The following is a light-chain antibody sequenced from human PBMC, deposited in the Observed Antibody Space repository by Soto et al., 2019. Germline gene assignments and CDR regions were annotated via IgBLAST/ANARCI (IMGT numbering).Light chain of an antibody. CDR1: QSLVLHSSGRTF. Sequence: DIVMTQTPLSLSVTPGQPASISCKSSQSLVLHSSGRTFLYWHLQKPGQPPQVLIYEVSNRFSGVPERFSGSGSGTDFTLNISRVEAEDVGVYYCMQGIQLPYTFGQGTKLDIK. J-gene: IGKJ2*01. CDR2: EVS. CDR3: MQGIQLPYT. V-gene: IGKV2D-29*01.